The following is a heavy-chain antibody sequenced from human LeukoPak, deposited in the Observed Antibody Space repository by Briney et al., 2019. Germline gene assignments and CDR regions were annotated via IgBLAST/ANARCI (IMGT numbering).Heavy chain of an antibody. CDR3: ARPRDYGDYVGAFDI. V-gene: IGHV4-34*01. D-gene: IGHD4-17*01. CDR2: INHSGGT. Sequence: SETLSLTCAVSGGSFSGYYWSWIRQPPGKGLEWIGEINHSGGTNYNPSLKSRVTISVDTSKNQFSLKLRSVTAADTAVYYCARPRDYGDYVGAFDIWGQGTMVTVSS. J-gene: IGHJ3*02. CDR1: GGSFSGYY.